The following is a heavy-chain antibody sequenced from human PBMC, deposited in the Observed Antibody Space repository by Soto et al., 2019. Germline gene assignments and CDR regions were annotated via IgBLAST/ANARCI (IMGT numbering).Heavy chain of an antibody. CDR1: GYTFTSYA. V-gene: IGHV1-3*01. Sequence: QVQLVQSGAEVKKPGASVKVSCKASGYTFTSYAMHWVRQAPGQRLEWMGWINAGNGNTKYSQKFQGRVTITRDTSASTAYMELSSLRSEDTAVYYCASGVSDTVEYYYGMDVWGQGTTVTVSS. CDR3: ASGVSDTVEYYYGMDV. CDR2: INAGNGNT. D-gene: IGHD5-18*01. J-gene: IGHJ6*02.